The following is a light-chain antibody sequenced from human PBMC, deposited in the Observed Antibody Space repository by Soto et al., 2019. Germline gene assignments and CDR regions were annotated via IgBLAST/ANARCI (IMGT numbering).Light chain of an antibody. CDR1: SSNIGSNY. CDR2: SNN. CDR3: AAWDDSLSVFYV. J-gene: IGLJ1*01. Sequence: QTVVTQPPSASGTPGQRVTISCSGSSSNIGSNYVCWYQQLPGTAPKLLIYSNNQRPSGVPDRFSGSKSGTSASLAISGLRSEDEADYYCAAWDDSLSVFYVFGTGTKVTVL. V-gene: IGLV1-47*02.